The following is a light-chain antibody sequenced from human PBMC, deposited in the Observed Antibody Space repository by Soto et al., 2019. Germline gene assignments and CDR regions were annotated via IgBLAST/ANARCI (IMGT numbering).Light chain of an antibody. CDR1: ETISGN. Sequence: EIVMTQSPGTLSVSPGERATFSCRASETISGNLAWYQQKPGQAPKLLIFGATSRATGVPARFSGSGSVTDYSLTISSPQSEDFAVYYCQQYNNWPSTFGQGTKLEIK. CDR2: GAT. CDR3: QQYNNWPST. J-gene: IGKJ2*01. V-gene: IGKV3-15*01.